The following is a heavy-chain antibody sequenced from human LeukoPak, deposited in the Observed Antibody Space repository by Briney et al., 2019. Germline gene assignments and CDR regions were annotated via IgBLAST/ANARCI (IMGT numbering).Heavy chain of an antibody. J-gene: IGHJ4*02. CDR1: GGSFSGYY. D-gene: IGHD6-13*01. Sequence: PSETLSFTCAVYGGSFSGYYWSWIRQPPGKGLEWIGEINHSGSTNYNPSLKSRVTISVDTSKNQFSLKLSSVTAADTAVYYCARRLSSSWYRYFDYWGQGTLVTVSS. CDR3: ARRLSSSWYRYFDY. CDR2: INHSGST. V-gene: IGHV4-34*01.